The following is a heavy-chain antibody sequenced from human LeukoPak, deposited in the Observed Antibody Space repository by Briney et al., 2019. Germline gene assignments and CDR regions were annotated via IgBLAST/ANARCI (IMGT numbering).Heavy chain of an antibody. J-gene: IGHJ4*02. D-gene: IGHD6-13*01. CDR3: AGVGYSSSYYYFDY. CDR1: GYTFTSYG. CDR2: ISAYNGNT. Sequence: VASVKVSCKASGYTFTSYGISWVRQAPGQGLEWMGWISAYNGNTNYAQKLQGRVTMTTDTSTSTAYMELRSLRSDDTAVYYCAGVGYSSSYYYFDYWGQGTLVTVSS. V-gene: IGHV1-18*01.